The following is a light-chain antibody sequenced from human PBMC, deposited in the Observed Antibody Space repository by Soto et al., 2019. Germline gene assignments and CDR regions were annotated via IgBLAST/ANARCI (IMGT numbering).Light chain of an antibody. J-gene: IGLJ3*02. Sequence: QSVLTQPPSASGTPGQRVTISCSGSRSNIGNNAVTWYQQFPGTAPKLLIDNNNQRPSGVPDRFSGSKSGTSADLAISGLQSEEEADYYCATWDDSLNARVVFGGGTKLTVL. CDR1: RSNIGNNA. CDR2: NNN. CDR3: ATWDDSLNARVV. V-gene: IGLV1-44*01.